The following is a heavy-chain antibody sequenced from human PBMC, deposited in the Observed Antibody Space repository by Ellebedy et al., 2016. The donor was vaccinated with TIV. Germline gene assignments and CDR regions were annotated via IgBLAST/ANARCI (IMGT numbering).Heavy chain of an antibody. Sequence: GESLKISXTASGFTFGDYAMRWIRQAPGKGLEWVSYISSSDTTIYYADSVKGRFTISRDNAKNSLYLQMNSLRAEDTAVYYCARDMAGSYYYWGQGTLVTVSS. CDR2: ISSSDTTI. D-gene: IGHD1-26*01. CDR1: GFTFGDYA. CDR3: ARDMAGSYYY. V-gene: IGHV3-11*04. J-gene: IGHJ4*02.